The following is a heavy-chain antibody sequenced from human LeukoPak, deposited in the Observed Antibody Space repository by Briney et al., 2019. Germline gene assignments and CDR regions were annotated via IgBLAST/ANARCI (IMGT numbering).Heavy chain of an antibody. CDR3: AKRGIGGGWSFDY. V-gene: IGHV3-30*18. CDR1: GFIFSNYD. CDR2: ISSDGSYK. J-gene: IGHJ4*02. D-gene: IGHD6-19*01. Sequence: GGSLRLSCAASGFIFSNYDMHWVRQAPGKGLEWVAVISSDGSYKNHADSVKGRFTISRDNSKNTLNLQMNSLRAEDTAVYCCAKRGIGGGWSFDYWGQGTLVSVSS.